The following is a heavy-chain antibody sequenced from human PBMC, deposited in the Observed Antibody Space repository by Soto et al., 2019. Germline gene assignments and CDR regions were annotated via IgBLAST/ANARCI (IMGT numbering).Heavy chain of an antibody. D-gene: IGHD3-16*02. V-gene: IGHV1-18*01. CDR3: ARDGLGSYRSYYYYYMDV. Sequence: ASVKVSCKASGYTFTSYGISWARQAPGQGLEWMGWISAYNGNTNYAQKLQGRVTMTTDTSTSTAYMELRSLRSDDTAVYYCARDGLGSYRSYYYYYMDVWGKGTKVTVSS. CDR2: ISAYNGNT. J-gene: IGHJ6*03. CDR1: GYTFTSYG.